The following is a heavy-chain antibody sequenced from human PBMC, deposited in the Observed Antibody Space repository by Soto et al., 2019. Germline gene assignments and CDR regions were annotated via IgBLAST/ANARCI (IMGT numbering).Heavy chain of an antibody. CDR3: ARGITI. D-gene: IGHD1-20*01. Sequence: GASVKVSCKASGYTFTSYAMHWVRQAPGQRLEWMGWINAGNGNTGYAQKFQGRVTMTRNTSISTAYMELSSLRSEDTAVYYCARGITIWGQGTMVTVSS. CDR1: GYTFTSYA. CDR2: INAGNGNT. J-gene: IGHJ3*02. V-gene: IGHV1-3*01.